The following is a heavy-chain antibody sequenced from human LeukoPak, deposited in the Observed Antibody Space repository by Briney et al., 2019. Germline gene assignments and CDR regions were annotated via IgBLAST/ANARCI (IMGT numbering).Heavy chain of an antibody. V-gene: IGHV3-11*04. CDR1: GFTFSDYY. D-gene: IGHD3-22*01. Sequence: GGSLRLSCAASGFTFSDYYMSWIRQAPGKGLEWVSYISSSGSTIYYADSVKGRFTISRDNAKNSLYLQMNSLRAEDTAVYYCARANSFYCDSSGYYHYWGQGTLVTVSS. J-gene: IGHJ4*02. CDR3: ARANSFYCDSSGYYHY. CDR2: ISSSGSTI.